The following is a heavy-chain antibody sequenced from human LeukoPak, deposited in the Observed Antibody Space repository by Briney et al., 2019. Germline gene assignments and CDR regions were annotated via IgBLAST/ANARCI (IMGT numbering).Heavy chain of an antibody. D-gene: IGHD3-22*01. V-gene: IGHV3-7*01. CDR3: ARDHSSGYYGY. J-gene: IGHJ4*02. CDR2: IKQDGSEK. Sequence: GGSLRLSCAASGFTFSSYWMSWVRQAPGKGLEWVANIKQDGSEKYYVDSAKGRFTISRDNAKNSLYLQMNSLRAEDTAVYYCARDHSSGYYGYWGQGTLVTVSS. CDR1: GFTFSSYW.